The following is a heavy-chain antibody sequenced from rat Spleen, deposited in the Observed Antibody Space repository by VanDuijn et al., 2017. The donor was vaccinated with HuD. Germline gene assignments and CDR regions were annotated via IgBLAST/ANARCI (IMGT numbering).Heavy chain of an antibody. V-gene: IGHV5-31*01. CDR2: ITNTGDNT. J-gene: IGHJ2*01. CDR1: GFTFNNYW. Sequence: EVQLVESGGGLLQPGRSLKLSCVASGFTFNNYWMTWIRQAPGKGLEWVATITNTGDNTYYPDSVKGRFTISRDDAKSTLNLQMNSLRSEDTATYYCTNNWEAYYWGQGVMVTVSS. D-gene: IGHD5-1*01. CDR3: TNNWEAYY.